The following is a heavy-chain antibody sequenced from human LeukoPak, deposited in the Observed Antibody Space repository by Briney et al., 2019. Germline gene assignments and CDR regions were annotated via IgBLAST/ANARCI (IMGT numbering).Heavy chain of an antibody. CDR2: INTDGSST. Sequence: GGSLRLSCSASGFTLSSYWMHWARQAPGKGLVWVSRINTDGSSTNYADSVKGRFTVSRDNAKNTLYLQMNSLRAEDTAVYYCAELGITMIGGVWGKGTTVTISS. J-gene: IGHJ6*04. V-gene: IGHV3-74*01. CDR1: GFTLSSYW. D-gene: IGHD3-10*02. CDR3: AELGITMIGGV.